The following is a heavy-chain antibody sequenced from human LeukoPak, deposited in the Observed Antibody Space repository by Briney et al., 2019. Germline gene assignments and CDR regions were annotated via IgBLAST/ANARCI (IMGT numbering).Heavy chain of an antibody. D-gene: IGHD3-10*01. CDR3: AKDLFYYGSGSYGPLDY. CDR2: ISSSSSYI. Sequence: GGSLRLSCAASGFTFSSYSMNWVRQAPGKGLEWVSSISSSSSYIYYADSVKGRFTISRDNAKNSLYLQMNSLRAEDTAVYYCAKDLFYYGSGSYGPLDYWGQGTLVTVSS. J-gene: IGHJ4*02. CDR1: GFTFSSYS. V-gene: IGHV3-21*01.